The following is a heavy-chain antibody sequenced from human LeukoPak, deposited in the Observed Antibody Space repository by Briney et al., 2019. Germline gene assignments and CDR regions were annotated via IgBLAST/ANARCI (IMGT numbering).Heavy chain of an antibody. J-gene: IGHJ4*02. CDR1: VYTFTTYY. CDR2: INPSGGST. V-gene: IGHV1-46*01. CDR3: ATSETVGTTTGRRVLDY. Sequence: ASVSVSFKASVYTFTTYYMHWVRQAPGQGLEWMGIINPSGGSTGYAQKFQGRVTMTRDTSTSTVYMELSSLRSEDTAVYYCATSETVGTTTGRRVLDYWGQGTLVTVSS. D-gene: IGHD1-26*01.